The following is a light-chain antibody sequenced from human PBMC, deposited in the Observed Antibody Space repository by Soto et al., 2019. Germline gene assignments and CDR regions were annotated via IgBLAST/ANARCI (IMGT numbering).Light chain of an antibody. CDR1: NIGSKS. V-gene: IGLV3-21*02. CDR3: QVWDGSSDRYV. J-gene: IGLJ1*01. Sequence: SSELTQPPSVSVAPGQTARITCGGNNIGSKSVHWYQQKPGQAPVLVLYDDSDRPSGIPERLSGSNSGNTATLTVSRVEAGDEADYYCQVWDGSSDRYVFGSGTKLTVL. CDR2: DDS.